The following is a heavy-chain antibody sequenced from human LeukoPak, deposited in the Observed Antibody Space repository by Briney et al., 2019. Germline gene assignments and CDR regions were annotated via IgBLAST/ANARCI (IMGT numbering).Heavy chain of an antibody. D-gene: IGHD2-8*01. CDR3: ARDLGYCTNGVCHTRLDY. V-gene: IGHV3-7*03. Sequence: GGSLRLSCAASGFTFSSYAMSWVRQTPGKGLEWVASIKEDGSERQYVDSVKGRFSISRDNTKGSLFLQLNSLRAEDTAVYYCARDLGYCTNGVCHTRLDYWGQGTLVAVSS. CDR1: GFTFSSYA. CDR2: IKEDGSER. J-gene: IGHJ4*02.